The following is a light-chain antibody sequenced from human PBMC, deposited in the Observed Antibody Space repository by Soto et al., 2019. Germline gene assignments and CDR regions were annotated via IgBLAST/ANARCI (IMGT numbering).Light chain of an antibody. J-gene: IGLJ1*01. CDR3: SSYTTSNTRQIV. Sequence: QSALXQXASVSGSPGXSXXISXXGTSSXVGGYNYVSWYQHHPGKAPKLMIXDVSNRPSGISNRFSGSKSGXTASLTISGLQPEDEGDYYCSSYTTSNTRQIVFGTGTKLTVL. CDR2: DVS. CDR1: SSXVGGYNY. V-gene: IGLV2-14*03.